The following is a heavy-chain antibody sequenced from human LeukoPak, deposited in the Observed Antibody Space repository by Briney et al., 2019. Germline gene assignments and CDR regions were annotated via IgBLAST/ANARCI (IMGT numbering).Heavy chain of an antibody. D-gene: IGHD3-3*01. CDR3: ASYYDFWSGYYHSPRFDY. V-gene: IGHV4-59*12. J-gene: IGHJ4*02. Sequence: PSETLSLTCTVSGGSISSYYWSWIRQPPGKGLEWIGYIYYSGSTNYNPSLKSRVTISVDTSKNQFSLKLSSVTAADTAVYYCASYYDFWSGYYHSPRFDYWGQGTLVTVSS. CDR2: IYYSGST. CDR1: GGSISSYY.